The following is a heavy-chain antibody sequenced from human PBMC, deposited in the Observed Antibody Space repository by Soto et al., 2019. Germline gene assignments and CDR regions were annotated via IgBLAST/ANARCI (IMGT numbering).Heavy chain of an antibody. Sequence: PSETLSLTCTVSGGSIRSSSYYWGWIRQPPGKGLEWIGSIYYSGSTYYNPSLKSRVTISVDTSKNQFSLKLSSVTAADTAVYYCASSMVRGVIHSYYYGMDVWGQGTTVTVSS. CDR3: ASSMVRGVIHSYYYGMDV. CDR2: IYYSGST. D-gene: IGHD3-10*01. V-gene: IGHV4-39*01. CDR1: GGSIRSSSYY. J-gene: IGHJ6*02.